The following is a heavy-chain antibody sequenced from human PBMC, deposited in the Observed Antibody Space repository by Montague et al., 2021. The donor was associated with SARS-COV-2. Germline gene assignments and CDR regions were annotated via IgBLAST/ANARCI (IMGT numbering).Heavy chain of an antibody. CDR3: ARDCYDYGSGSYQRWFDP. D-gene: IGHD3-10*01. V-gene: IGHV4-38-2*02. CDR1: GYSISSGYY. CDR2: IYHSGST. J-gene: IGHJ5*02. Sequence: SETRSLTCTVSGYSISSGYYWGWIRRPPGKGLEWIGSIYHSGSTYYNPXXKSRVTISVDTSKNQFSLKLNSVTAADTAVYYCARDCYDYGSGSYQRWFDPWGQGTLVTVSS.